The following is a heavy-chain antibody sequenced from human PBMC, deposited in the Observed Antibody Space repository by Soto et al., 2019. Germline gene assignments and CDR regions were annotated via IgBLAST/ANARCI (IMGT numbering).Heavy chain of an antibody. CDR1: GFTFSSYS. CDR2: ISSSSSYI. Sequence: GGSLRLSCAASGFTFSSYSMNWVRQAPGKGLEWVSSISSSSSYIYYADSVKGRFTISRDNAKNSLYLQMNSLRAEDTAVYYCARDRLNSIAARYWYFDLWGRGTLVTVSS. CDR3: ARDRLNSIAARYWYFDL. J-gene: IGHJ2*01. D-gene: IGHD6-6*01. V-gene: IGHV3-21*01.